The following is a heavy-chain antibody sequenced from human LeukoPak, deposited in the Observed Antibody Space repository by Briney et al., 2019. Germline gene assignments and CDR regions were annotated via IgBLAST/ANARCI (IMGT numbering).Heavy chain of an antibody. CDR1: GFTFSSYA. CDR3: AKGLPRPYYYDSSGYYPLDY. Sequence: GGSLRLSCAASGFTFSSYAMSWVRQAPGKGLEWVSAISGSGGSTYYADSVKGRFTTSRDNSKNTLYLQMNSLRAEDTAVYYCAKGLPRPYYYDSSGYYPLDYWGQGTLVTVSS. V-gene: IGHV3-23*01. CDR2: ISGSGGST. J-gene: IGHJ4*02. D-gene: IGHD3-22*01.